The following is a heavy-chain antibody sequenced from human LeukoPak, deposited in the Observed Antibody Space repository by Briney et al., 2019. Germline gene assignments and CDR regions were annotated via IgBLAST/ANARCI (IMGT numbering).Heavy chain of an antibody. CDR2: ISGSGGST. CDR3: AKGTITPIYGSGSFYDY. D-gene: IGHD3-10*01. CDR1: GFTFSSYA. J-gene: IGHJ4*02. V-gene: IGHV3-23*01. Sequence: QPGGSLRLSCAASGFTFSSYAMSWVRQAPGKGLEWVSAISGSGGSTYYADSVKGRLTISRDNSKNTLYLQMNSLRAEDTAVYYCAKGTITPIYGSGSFYDYWGQGTLVTVSS.